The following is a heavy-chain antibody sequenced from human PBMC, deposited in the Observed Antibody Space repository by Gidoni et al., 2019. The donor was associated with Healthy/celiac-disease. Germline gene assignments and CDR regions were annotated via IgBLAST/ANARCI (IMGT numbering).Heavy chain of an antibody. J-gene: IGHJ6*02. CDR1: GFTFSSYG. CDR3: AKETRDVDTAMVLSYYYGMDV. CDR2: ISYDGSNK. Sequence: QVQLVESGGGVVQPGRSMRLSCAASGFTFSSYGMHWVRQAPGKGLEWVAVISYDGSNKYYADSVKGRFTISRDNSKNTLYLQMNSLRAEDTAVYYCAKETRDVDTAMVLSYYYGMDVWGQGTTVTVSS. D-gene: IGHD5-18*01. V-gene: IGHV3-30*18.